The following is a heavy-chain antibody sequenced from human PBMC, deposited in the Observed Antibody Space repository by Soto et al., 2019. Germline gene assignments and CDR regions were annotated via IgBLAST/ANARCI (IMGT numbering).Heavy chain of an antibody. V-gene: IGHV1-18*01. D-gene: IGHD3-10*01. CDR3: ARDWFPPHGHWFDP. Sequence: ASVKVSCKASGYTFTSYGISWLRQAPGQGLEWMGWISAYNGNTNYAQKLQGRVTMTTDTSTSTAYMELRSLRSDDTAVYYCARDWFPPHGHWFDPWGQGTLVTVSS. CDR2: ISAYNGNT. J-gene: IGHJ5*02. CDR1: GYTFTSYG.